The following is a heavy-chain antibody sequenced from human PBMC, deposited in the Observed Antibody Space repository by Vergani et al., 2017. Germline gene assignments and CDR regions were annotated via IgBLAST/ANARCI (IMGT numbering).Heavy chain of an antibody. Sequence: EVQLVESGGGLVQPGGSLRLSCAASGFTFSSYSMNWVRQAPGKGLEWVSYISSSSSTIYYADSVKGRFTISRDNAKNSLYLQMNGLRAEDTAVYYCARASPSNWNEFIWGQGTLVTVSS. D-gene: IGHD1-1*01. CDR3: ARASPSNWNEFI. J-gene: IGHJ4*02. V-gene: IGHV3-48*04. CDR1: GFTFSSYS. CDR2: ISSSSSTI.